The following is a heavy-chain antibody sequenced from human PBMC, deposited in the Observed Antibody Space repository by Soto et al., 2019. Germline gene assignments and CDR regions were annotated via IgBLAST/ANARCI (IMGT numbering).Heavy chain of an antibody. D-gene: IGHD2-8*01. CDR1: GYTFTRYG. V-gene: IGHV1-18*01. J-gene: IGHJ6*02. CDR2: ISGYNGDT. CDR3: AKNGQPPYYYYGMDV. Sequence: QGQLVQSGAEVKKPGASVKVSCKASGYTFTRYGITWVRQAPGQGLEWMGWISGYNGDTKYAQKIQGRVTMTIDTPTTTVYMELRSLTSDDTAVYYCAKNGQPPYYYYGMDVWAKGPRSPSP.